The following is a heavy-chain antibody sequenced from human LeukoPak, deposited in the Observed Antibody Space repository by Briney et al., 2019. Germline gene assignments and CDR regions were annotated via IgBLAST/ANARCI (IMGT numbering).Heavy chain of an antibody. CDR1: GFTFSSSA. V-gene: IGHV3-23*01. CDR2: IGGSGGDT. Sequence: HPGGSLRLSCVASGFTFSSSAMNWVRQAPGEGLQWVSAIGGSGGDTYYADSVKGRFTISRENSKTTVYLQMDNLRAEDTAVYYCAKVLGMVQYFDLWGRGTLVTVSS. D-gene: IGHD1-1*01. J-gene: IGHJ2*01. CDR3: AKVLGMVQYFDL.